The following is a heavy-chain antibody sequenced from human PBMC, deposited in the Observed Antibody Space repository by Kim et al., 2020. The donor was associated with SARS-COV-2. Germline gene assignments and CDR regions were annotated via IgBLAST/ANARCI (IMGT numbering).Heavy chain of an antibody. CDR2: ISSNGGST. CDR3: VKGGWTSSWLFDY. D-gene: IGHD6-13*01. Sequence: GGSLRLSCSASGFIFSTYAMHWVRQAPGKGLEYVSTISSNGGSTYYADSVKGRFSISRDNSKNTLYLQMSSLRAEDTAVYNCVKGGWTSSWLFDYWGQGTLVTVSS. CDR1: GFIFSTYA. V-gene: IGHV3-64D*09. J-gene: IGHJ4*02.